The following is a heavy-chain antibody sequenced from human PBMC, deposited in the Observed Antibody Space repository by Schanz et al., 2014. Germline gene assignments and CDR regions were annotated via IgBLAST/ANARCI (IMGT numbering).Heavy chain of an antibody. CDR3: ARGRTFDY. Sequence: QVLQVQSGSELKKPGTSVKVSCRASGYPFTSDDINWVRQAPGQGLEWLGWMNPNSGNPGFAQKFRGRVTMTRNTSMSTAYIELHILTSEDTAVYYCARGRTFDYWGQGTLVTVSS. V-gene: IGHV1-8*01. CDR1: GYPFTSDD. CDR2: MNPNSGNP. J-gene: IGHJ4*02.